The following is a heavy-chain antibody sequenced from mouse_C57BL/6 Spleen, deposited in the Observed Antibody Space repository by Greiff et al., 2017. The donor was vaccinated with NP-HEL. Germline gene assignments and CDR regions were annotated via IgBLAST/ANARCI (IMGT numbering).Heavy chain of an antibody. CDR3: ARPSYGYFDV. CDR2: IYPSDSET. Sequence: QVQLQQSGAELVRPGSSVKLSCKASGYTFTSYWMDWVKQRPGQGLEWIGNIYPSDSETHYNQKFKDKATLTVDKSSSTAYMQLSSLTSEDSAVYYCARPSYGYFDVWGTGTTVTVSS. J-gene: IGHJ1*03. CDR1: GYTFTSYW. D-gene: IGHD2-10*02. V-gene: IGHV1-61*01.